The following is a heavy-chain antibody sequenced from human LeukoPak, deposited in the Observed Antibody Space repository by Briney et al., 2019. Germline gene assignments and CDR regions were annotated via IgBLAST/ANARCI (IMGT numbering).Heavy chain of an antibody. CDR3: ARSRGRPDAFDI. V-gene: IGHV4-34*01. Sequence: SETLSLTCAVYGGSFSGYYWSWIRQPPGKGLGWIGEINHSGSTNYNPSLESRVTISLDTSKNQVSLKLTSLTAADTAVYYCARSRGRPDAFDIWGRGTMVTVPS. CDR1: GGSFSGYY. D-gene: IGHD3/OR15-3a*01. J-gene: IGHJ3*02. CDR2: INHSGST.